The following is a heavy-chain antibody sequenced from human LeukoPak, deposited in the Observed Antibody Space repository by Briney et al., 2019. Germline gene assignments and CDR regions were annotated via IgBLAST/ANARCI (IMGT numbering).Heavy chain of an antibody. CDR1: GFTFSSYA. J-gene: IGHJ6*02. D-gene: IGHD2-2*01. CDR2: ISGSGGST. Sequence: QSGGSLRLSCAASGFTFSSYAMSWVRQAPGKGLEWVSAISGSGGSTYYADSVKGRFTISRGNSKNTLYLQMNSLRAEDTAVYYCASDYCSSTSCYHPYYYYGMDVWGQGTTVTVSS. V-gene: IGHV3-23*01. CDR3: ASDYCSSTSCYHPYYYYGMDV.